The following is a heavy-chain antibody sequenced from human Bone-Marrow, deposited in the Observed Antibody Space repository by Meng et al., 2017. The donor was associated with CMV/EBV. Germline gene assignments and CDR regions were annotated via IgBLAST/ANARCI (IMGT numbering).Heavy chain of an antibody. Sequence: GSLRLSCTVSGGSISISSYYWGWIRQPPGKGLEWIGSIYYSGSTYYNPSLKSRVTISVDTSKNQFSLKLSSVTAADTAVYYCARDIVGDLDYGSGNYYFDYWGQGTLVTVSS. J-gene: IGHJ4*02. D-gene: IGHD3-10*01. CDR1: GGSISISSYY. CDR2: IYYSGST. CDR3: ARDIVGDLDYGSGNYYFDY. V-gene: IGHV4-39*07.